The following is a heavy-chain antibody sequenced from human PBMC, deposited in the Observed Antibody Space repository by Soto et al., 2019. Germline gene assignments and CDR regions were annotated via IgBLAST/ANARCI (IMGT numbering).Heavy chain of an antibody. CDR2: ISSSSSYI. J-gene: IGHJ4*02. CDR3: AREGIAVAGYCFDY. Sequence: EVQLVESGGGLVKPGGSLRLSCAASGFTFSSYSMNWVRQAPGKGLEWVSSISSSSSYIYYADSVKGRFTISRDNAKNSLYLQMNSLRAEDTAVYYCAREGIAVAGYCFDYGGQGPLVTVSS. CDR1: GFTFSSYS. V-gene: IGHV3-21*01. D-gene: IGHD6-19*01.